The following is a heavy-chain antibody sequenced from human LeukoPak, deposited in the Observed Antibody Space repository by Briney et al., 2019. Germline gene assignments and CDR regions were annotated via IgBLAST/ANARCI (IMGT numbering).Heavy chain of an antibody. CDR3: ARLSRYSSSYFFKV. CDR2: IYPGDSDT. D-gene: IGHD6-6*01. V-gene: IGHV5-51*01. CDR1: GYSLTSYW. Sequence: RGESLKISRKGSGYSLTSYWIGWVRQMPGKGLEWMGIIYPGDSDTRYSPSFQGQVTISADKSISTAYLQWSSLKASDTAMYYCARLSRYSSSYFFKVWGQGTTVTVSS. J-gene: IGHJ6*02.